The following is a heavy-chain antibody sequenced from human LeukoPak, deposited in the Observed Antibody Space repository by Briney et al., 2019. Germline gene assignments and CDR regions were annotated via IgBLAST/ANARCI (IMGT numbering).Heavy chain of an antibody. CDR1: GFTFGDYA. V-gene: IGHV3-49*04. CDR3: TGSFGELSFFAH. J-gene: IGHJ4*02. D-gene: IGHD3-16*01. Sequence: GGSLRLSCTASGFTFGDYAMSWVRQAPGKGLEWVGFIRSKVYGGTTGYAASVKGRFTISRDDSKSIAYLQVNSLKTEDTAVYYCTGSFGELSFFAHWGQGTLVTVSS. CDR2: IRSKVYGGTT.